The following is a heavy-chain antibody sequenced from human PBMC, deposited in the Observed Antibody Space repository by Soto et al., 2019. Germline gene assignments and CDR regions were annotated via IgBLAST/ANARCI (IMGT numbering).Heavy chain of an antibody. Sequence: GGSLRLSCAASGFTFSSYGMHWVRQAPGKGLEWVAVIWYDGSNKYYADSVKGRFTISRDNSKNTLYLQMNSLRAEDTAVYYCARGTVLRYFDWWPKSGGYYGMDVWGQGTTVTVSS. CDR3: ARGTVLRYFDWWPKSGGYYGMDV. D-gene: IGHD3-9*01. J-gene: IGHJ6*02. CDR1: GFTFSSYG. CDR2: IWYDGSNK. V-gene: IGHV3-33*01.